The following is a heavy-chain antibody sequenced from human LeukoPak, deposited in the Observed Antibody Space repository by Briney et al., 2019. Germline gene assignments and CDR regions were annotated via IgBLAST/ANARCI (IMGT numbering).Heavy chain of an antibody. CDR2: ISYDGSNK. D-gene: IGHD6-19*01. CDR1: GGSFSGYY. Sequence: LPLTCAVYGGSFSGYYWSWIRQAPGKGLEWVAVISYDGSNKYYADSVKGRFTISRDNSKNTLYLQMNSLRAEDTAVYYCARDPFYRRSGWYGGYFDYWGQGTLVTVSS. J-gene: IGHJ4*02. CDR3: ARDPFYRRSGWYGGYFDY. V-gene: IGHV3-30*03.